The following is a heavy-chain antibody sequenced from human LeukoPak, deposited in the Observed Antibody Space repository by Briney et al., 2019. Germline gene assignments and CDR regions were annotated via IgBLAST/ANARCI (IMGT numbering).Heavy chain of an antibody. J-gene: IGHJ4*02. Sequence: SETLSLTCTVSGGSISSSRYYWGWIRHPPGKGLEWIGNIYYSESTYYNPSLKSRVTILLDTSKNQFSLRLNSVTAADTAIYYCARDRGGDFWSSYYDYWGQGTLVTVSS. V-gene: IGHV4-39*07. CDR2: IYYSEST. CDR3: ARDRGGDFWSSYYDY. D-gene: IGHD3-3*01. CDR1: GGSISSSRYY.